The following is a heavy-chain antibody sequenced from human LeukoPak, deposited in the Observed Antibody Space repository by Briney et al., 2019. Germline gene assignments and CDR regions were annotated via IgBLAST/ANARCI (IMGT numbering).Heavy chain of an antibody. CDR1: GFTFSSYS. CDR2: ISSSSTI. D-gene: IGHD5-12*01. V-gene: IGHV3-48*02. Sequence: GGSLRLSCAASGFTFSSYSMNWVRQAPGKGLEWVSYISSSSTIYYADSVKGRFTISRDNAKNSLYLQMNSLRDEDTAVYYCARDLRGYDGWGQGTLVTVSS. CDR3: ARDLRGYDG. J-gene: IGHJ4*02.